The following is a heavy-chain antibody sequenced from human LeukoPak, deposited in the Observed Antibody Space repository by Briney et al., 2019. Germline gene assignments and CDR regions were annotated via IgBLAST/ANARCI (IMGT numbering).Heavy chain of an antibody. Sequence: GGSLRLSCAASGFTFDDYTMHWVRQAPGKGLEWVSLISWDGGSTYYADSVKGRFTISRDNSKNSLYLQMNSLRTEDTALYYCVRGPAYYYYGMDVWGQGTTVTVSS. CDR1: GFTFDDYT. V-gene: IGHV3-43*01. J-gene: IGHJ6*02. CDR2: ISWDGGST. D-gene: IGHD3-10*01. CDR3: VRGPAYYYYGMDV.